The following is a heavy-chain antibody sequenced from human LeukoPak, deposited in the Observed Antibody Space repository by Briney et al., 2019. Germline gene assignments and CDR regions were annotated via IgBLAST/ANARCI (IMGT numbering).Heavy chain of an antibody. V-gene: IGHV4-39*07. CDR1: GGSISSSSYY. Sequence: SETLSLTCTVSGGSISSSSYYWGWIRQPPGKGLEWIGSIYYSGSTYYNPSLKSRVTISVDTSKNQFSLKLSSVTAADTAVYYCARDNHGDCGDYFDYWGQGTLVTVSS. J-gene: IGHJ4*02. D-gene: IGHD2-21*02. CDR2: IYYSGST. CDR3: ARDNHGDCGDYFDY.